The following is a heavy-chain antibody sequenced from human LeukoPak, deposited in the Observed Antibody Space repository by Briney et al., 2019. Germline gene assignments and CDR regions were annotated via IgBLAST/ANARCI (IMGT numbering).Heavy chain of an antibody. D-gene: IGHD1-1*01. CDR1: GFTFSFYT. Sequence: GGSLRLSCAASGFTFSFYTMSWVRPAPGEGLECVSSISSTGSSIYYADSVKGRFTISRDNAKNSLYLQMSSLRVEDTAVYYCARDDVAWNDVHWFDPWGQGTLVTVSS. CDR2: ISSTGSSI. J-gene: IGHJ5*02. V-gene: IGHV3-21*01. CDR3: ARDDVAWNDVHWFDP.